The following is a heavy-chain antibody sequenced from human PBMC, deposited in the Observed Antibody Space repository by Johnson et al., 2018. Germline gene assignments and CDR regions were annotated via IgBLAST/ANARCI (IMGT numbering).Heavy chain of an antibody. CDR1: GFTVSSNY. CDR2: IYSGGST. CDR3: VRVGVGEVDFQH. J-gene: IGHJ1*01. V-gene: IGHV3-66*02. D-gene: IGHD3-16*01. Sequence: VQLVQSGGGLVQPGGSLRLSCAASGFTVSSNYLSWVRQAPGKGLEWGSVIYSGGSTYYADSVKGRFTISRDNSKNTLYLQMNSLRAEDTAVYYCVRVGVGEVDFQHWGQGTLVTVSS.